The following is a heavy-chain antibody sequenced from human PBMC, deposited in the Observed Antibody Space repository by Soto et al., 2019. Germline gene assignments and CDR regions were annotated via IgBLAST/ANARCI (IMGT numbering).Heavy chain of an antibody. J-gene: IGHJ4*02. V-gene: IGHV4-31*03. Sequence: SETLSPTCTVSGGSMSSEGYYWSWFRQLPGKGLEWIGDIYYSGTTYHNPSLRSRLTISGDASKNQFSLKLSPVTAADTALYYCARGRGYSYGPYYFDYWGQGTLVTVSS. CDR2: IYYSGTT. CDR3: ARGRGYSYGPYYFDY. D-gene: IGHD5-18*01. CDR1: GGSMSSEGYY.